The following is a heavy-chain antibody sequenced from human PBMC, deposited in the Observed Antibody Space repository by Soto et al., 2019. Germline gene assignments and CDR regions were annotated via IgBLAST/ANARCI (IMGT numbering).Heavy chain of an antibody. CDR3: AKAIRDQLLCSFDF. V-gene: IGHV3-23*01. CDR1: GFTFSSYA. D-gene: IGHD2-2*01. Sequence: EVQLLESGGGLVQPGGCLRLSCAASGFTFSSYAMSWVRQAPGKGLEWVSAISGSGGSTYYADSVKGRFTISGDNSKNTLYLQLNSLRAEDTAVYYCAKAIRDQLLCSFDFWGQGTLVTVSS. J-gene: IGHJ4*02. CDR2: ISGSGGST.